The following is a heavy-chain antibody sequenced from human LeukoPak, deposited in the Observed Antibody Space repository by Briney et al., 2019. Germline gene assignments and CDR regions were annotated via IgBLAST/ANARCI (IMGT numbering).Heavy chain of an antibody. D-gene: IGHD2-2*01. Sequence: ASVKVSCKASGYTFTGYYMHWVRQAPGQGLEWMGWINPNSGGTNYAQKFQGRVTMTRDTSISTAYMELSRLRSDDTAVYYCAREPAAKNYYYYGMDVWGQGTTVTVSS. CDR1: GYTFTGYY. CDR3: AREPAAKNYYYYGMDV. CDR2: INPNSGGT. J-gene: IGHJ6*02. V-gene: IGHV1-2*02.